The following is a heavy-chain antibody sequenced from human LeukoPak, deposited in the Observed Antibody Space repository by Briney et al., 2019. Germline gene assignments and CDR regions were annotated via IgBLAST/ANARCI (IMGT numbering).Heavy chain of an antibody. D-gene: IGHD6-13*01. J-gene: IGHJ4*02. Sequence: SETLSLTCTVSGDSISSSSYCWGWIRQPPGKGLEWIGSICYSGSTYYNPSLKSRVTISVDTSKNQFSLKLSSVTAADTAVYYCASEGVAAAGEDYWGQGTLVTVSS. CDR2: ICYSGST. CDR3: ASEGVAAAGEDY. V-gene: IGHV4-39*07. CDR1: GDSISSSSYC.